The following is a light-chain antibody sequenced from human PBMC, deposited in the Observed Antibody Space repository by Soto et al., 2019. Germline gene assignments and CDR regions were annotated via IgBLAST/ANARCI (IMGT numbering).Light chain of an antibody. Sequence: DIQMTQSPSSVSASVGDRVTITCRASQAISNGLAWYQQKPKKAPKFLIYVASNLQSGVPSRFSGSGSGTDFTLTISSLQPEDFATYYCQQYNSYSWTFGQGTKVDI. CDR1: QAISNG. V-gene: IGKV1D-16*01. CDR2: VAS. J-gene: IGKJ1*01. CDR3: QQYNSYSWT.